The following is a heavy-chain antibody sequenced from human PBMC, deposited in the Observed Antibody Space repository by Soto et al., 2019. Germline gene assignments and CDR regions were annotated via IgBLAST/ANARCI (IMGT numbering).Heavy chain of an antibody. CDR3: AREFGEFDYYYYGMDV. Sequence: QVQLVESGGGVVQPGRSLRLSCAASGFTFSSYGMHWVRQAPGKGLEWVAVIWYDGRNKYYADSVKGRFTISRDNSKNTLYLQMNSLRAEDTAVYYCAREFGEFDYYYYGMDVWGQGTTVTVSS. J-gene: IGHJ6*02. CDR2: IWYDGRNK. V-gene: IGHV3-33*01. D-gene: IGHD3-10*01. CDR1: GFTFSSYG.